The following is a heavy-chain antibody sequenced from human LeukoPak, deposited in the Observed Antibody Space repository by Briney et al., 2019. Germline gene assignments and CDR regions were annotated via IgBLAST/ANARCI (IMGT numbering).Heavy chain of an antibody. V-gene: IGHV3-11*04. CDR2: TSSSGSTI. CDR3: ARDLSRGYPDY. J-gene: IGHJ4*02. Sequence: GGSLRLSCAASGFTFSDYYMSWIRQAPGKGLEWVSYTSSSGSTIYYADSVKGRFTISRDNAKNSLHLQMNSLRAKDTAVYYCARDLSRGYPDYWGQGTLVTVSS. D-gene: IGHD3-22*01. CDR1: GFTFSDYY.